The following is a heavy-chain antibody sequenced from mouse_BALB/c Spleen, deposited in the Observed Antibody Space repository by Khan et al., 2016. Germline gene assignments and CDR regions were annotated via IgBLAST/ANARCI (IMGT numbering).Heavy chain of an antibody. Sequence: QVQLQQSGAELVRPGSSVKISCKASGYVFSNFWMNWVQQRPGQGLEWIGQIYPGDGDTNYNGKFKGKATLTADKSSSTAYMQLSSLTYEDSAVYFCAKGNGNPYYALDHWGQGTSVTVSS. CDR2: IYPGDGDT. V-gene: IGHV1-80*01. CDR1: GYVFSNFW. CDR3: AKGNGNPYYALDH. J-gene: IGHJ4*01. D-gene: IGHD2-1*01.